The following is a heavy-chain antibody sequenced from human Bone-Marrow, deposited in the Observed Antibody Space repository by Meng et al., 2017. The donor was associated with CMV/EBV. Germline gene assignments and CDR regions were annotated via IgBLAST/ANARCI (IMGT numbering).Heavy chain of an antibody. D-gene: IGHD2-2*02. V-gene: IGHV1-2*02. CDR2: INPHPNRGGT. J-gene: IGHJ6*02. CDR1: GYTFIGYY. Sequence: ASVKVSCKASGYTFIGYYIHWVRQAPGQGLEWMGWINPHPNRGGTVNAQKFQGRITMTSDTSGSTAYMQLSRLRSDDTAVYYCARDGCSSTSCYNYYYYGMDVWGQGTTVTVT. CDR3: ARDGCSSTSCYNYYYYGMDV.